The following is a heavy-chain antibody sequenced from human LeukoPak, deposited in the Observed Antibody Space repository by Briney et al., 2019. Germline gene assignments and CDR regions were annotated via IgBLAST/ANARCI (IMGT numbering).Heavy chain of an antibody. Sequence: PGRSLRLSCAASGFTFSSYAMHWVRQAPGKGLEWVAVISYDGSNKYYADSVKGRFTISRDNSKNTLYLQMNSLRAEDTAVYYCAGAHFDWYPFDYWGQGTLVTVSS. V-gene: IGHV3-30-3*01. CDR2: ISYDGSNK. CDR1: GFTFSSYA. J-gene: IGHJ4*02. CDR3: AGAHFDWYPFDY. D-gene: IGHD3-9*01.